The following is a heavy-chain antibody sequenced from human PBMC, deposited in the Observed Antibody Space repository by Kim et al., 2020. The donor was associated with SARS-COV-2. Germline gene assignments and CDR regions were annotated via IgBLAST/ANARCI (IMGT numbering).Heavy chain of an antibody. Sequence: GGSLRLSCVASGFAFNEYYMSWIRQTPGKGLEWVAYISHSGFHIFHGESVKGRFTVSRDNAKKSLFLQLDSLRAEDTGVYYCAREYRLGLLDVWGQGTTVTVSS. V-gene: IGHV3-11*01. CDR2: ISHSGFHI. D-gene: IGHD3-16*01. CDR1: GFAFNEYY. J-gene: IGHJ6*02. CDR3: AREYRLGLLDV.